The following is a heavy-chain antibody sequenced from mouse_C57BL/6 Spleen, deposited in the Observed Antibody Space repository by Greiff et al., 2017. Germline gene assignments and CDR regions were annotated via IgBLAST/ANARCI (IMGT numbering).Heavy chain of an antibody. CDR2: ISSGSSTN. J-gene: IGHJ4*01. Sequence: DVMLVESGGGLVKPGGSLKLSCAASGFTFSDYGMHWVRQAPEKGLEWVAYISSGSSTNYYADTVKGRFTISRDNAKNTLFRQMTSLRSEDTAMYYCAGRDAMDYWGQGTSVTVSS. CDR3: AGRDAMDY. CDR1: GFTFSDYG. V-gene: IGHV5-17*01.